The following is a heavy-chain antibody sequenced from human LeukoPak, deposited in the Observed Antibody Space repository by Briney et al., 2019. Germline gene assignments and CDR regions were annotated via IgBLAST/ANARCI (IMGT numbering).Heavy chain of an antibody. CDR1: GFTFDDYG. Sequence: GGSLRLFCAASGFTFDDYGMSWVRQAPGKGLEWVSGINWKGGSTGYADSVKGRFTISRDNAKNSLYLQMNSLRAEDTALYYCARKEASLYGDTSYFDYWGQGTLVTVSS. J-gene: IGHJ4*02. D-gene: IGHD4-17*01. V-gene: IGHV3-20*04. CDR2: INWKGGST. CDR3: ARKEASLYGDTSYFDY.